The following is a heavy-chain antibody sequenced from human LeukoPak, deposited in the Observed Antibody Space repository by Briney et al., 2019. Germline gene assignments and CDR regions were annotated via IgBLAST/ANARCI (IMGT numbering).Heavy chain of an antibody. CDR3: ARTVPAAIYDYYYYYMDV. V-gene: IGHV5-51*01. CDR2: IYPGDSDT. CDR1: GYSFTSYW. J-gene: IGHJ6*03. Sequence: GESLKISCKGSGYSFTSYWNGWVRQMPGKGLEWMGIIYPGDSDTRYSPSFQGQVTISADKSISTAYLQWSSLKASDTAMYYCARTVPAAIYDYYYYYMDVWGKGTTVTVSS. D-gene: IGHD2-2*02.